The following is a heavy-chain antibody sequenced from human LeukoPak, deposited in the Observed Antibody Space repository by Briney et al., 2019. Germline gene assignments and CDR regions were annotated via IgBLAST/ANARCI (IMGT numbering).Heavy chain of an antibody. V-gene: IGHV4-30-4*01. D-gene: IGHD5-18*01. CDR2: IYYSGSI. J-gene: IGHJ4*02. Sequence: PAETLSLTCTVSGGSISSGDYYWRWLRQPPGKGLVWIGYIYYSGSIYDNPSLKSRVTISVDQYKYQFSLKLRSVTAADTAVYYCARGIQLWYNFDYWGQGTLVTVSS. CDR3: ARGIQLWYNFDY. CDR1: GGSISSGDYY.